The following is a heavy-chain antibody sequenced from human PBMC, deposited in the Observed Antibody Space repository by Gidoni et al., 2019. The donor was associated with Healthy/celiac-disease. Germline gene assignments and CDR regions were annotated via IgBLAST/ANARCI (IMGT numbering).Heavy chain of an antibody. J-gene: IGHJ6*03. CDR1: GGSISSSRYY. CDR3: ARHAPDSSGWTSYYYMDV. D-gene: IGHD6-19*01. CDR2: IYSRGST. Sequence: QLQLPASGPGLAKPSETMSLTCTVPGGSISSSRYYWGRIRQPPGKGLEWIGSIYSRGSTYPNPSLKSRVTISVDTSKNQFSLKLSSVTAADTAVYYCARHAPDSSGWTSYYYMDVWGKGTMVTVSS. V-gene: IGHV4-39*01.